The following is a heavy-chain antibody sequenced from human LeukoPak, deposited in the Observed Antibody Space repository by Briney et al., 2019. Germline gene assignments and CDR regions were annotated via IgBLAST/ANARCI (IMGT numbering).Heavy chain of an antibody. CDR2: IYHSGST. J-gene: IGHJ6*02. D-gene: IGHD3-10*01. V-gene: IGHV4-30-2*01. CDR3: ARGRRRSGSYDYYYYYGMDV. Sequence: PSETLSLTCAVSGGSISSGGYSWSWIRQPPGKGLEWIGYIYHSGSTYYNPSLKSRVTISVDRSKNQFSLKLSSVTAADTAVYYCARGRRRSGSYDYYYYYGMDVWGQGTTVTVSS. CDR1: GGSISSGGYS.